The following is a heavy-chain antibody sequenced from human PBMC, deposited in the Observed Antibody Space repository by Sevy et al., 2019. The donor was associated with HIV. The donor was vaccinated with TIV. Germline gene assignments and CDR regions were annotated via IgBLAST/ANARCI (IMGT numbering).Heavy chain of an antibody. CDR1: GFTFNTYN. Sequence: GSLRLSCAVSGFTFNTYNMNWVRQAPGKGLECVSYISYTSTTIYYADSVRGRFTISRDNAKNTLYLQMNSLRDEDTAVYYCASSDATSRFGYYYFAMDFWGQGTSVTVSS. CDR2: ISYTSTTI. J-gene: IGHJ6*02. D-gene: IGHD3-22*01. V-gene: IGHV3-48*02. CDR3: ASSDATSRFGYYYFAMDF.